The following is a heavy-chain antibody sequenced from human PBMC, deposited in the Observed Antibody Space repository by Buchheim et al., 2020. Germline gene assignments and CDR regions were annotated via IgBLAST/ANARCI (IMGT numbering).Heavy chain of an antibody. CDR2: IKQDGSEK. CDR1: GFTFSSYW. V-gene: IGHV3-7*04. CDR3: ARAQTYYVFWSDYLYYFDY. J-gene: IGHJ4*02. Sequence: EVQLVESGGGLVQPGGSLRLSCAASGFTFSSYWMSWVRQAPGKGLEWVANIKQDGSEKYYVDSVKGRFTISRDNAKNSLYLQMNSLRAEDTAVYYCARAQTYYVFWSDYLYYFDYWGQGTL. D-gene: IGHD3-3*01.